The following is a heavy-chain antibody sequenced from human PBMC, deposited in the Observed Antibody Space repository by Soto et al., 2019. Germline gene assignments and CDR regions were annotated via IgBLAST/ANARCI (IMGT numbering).Heavy chain of an antibody. D-gene: IGHD3-3*01. CDR3: ATVYGFGVVTPFFEY. J-gene: IGHJ4*02. V-gene: IGHV4-39*01. CDR2: SFYRGNT. CDR1: GGSISSSNYY. Sequence: QLHLQESGPGLVKPSETLSLTCTVSGGSISSSNYYWGWIRQTPGTGLEWIGSSFYRGNTHYNPSLRSRVSIAVDPSMHQYSLNLYAVTAADTAVYYCATVYGFGVVTPFFEYWGQGTLVTVSS.